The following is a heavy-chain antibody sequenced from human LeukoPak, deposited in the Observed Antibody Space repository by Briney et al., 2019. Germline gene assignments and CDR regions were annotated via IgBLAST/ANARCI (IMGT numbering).Heavy chain of an antibody. V-gene: IGHV4-34*01. D-gene: IGHD3-10*01. CDR2: INHSGST. CDR3: ARGPTYYYGSGSYGNYYYYYYMDV. J-gene: IGHJ6*03. CDR1: GGSFSGYY. Sequence: TSETLSLTCAVYGGSFSGYYWSWIRQPPGKGLEWIGEINHSGSTNYNPSLKSRVTISVDTSKNQFSLKLSSVTAADTAVYYCARGPTYYYGSGSYGNYYYYYYMDVWGKGTTVTVSS.